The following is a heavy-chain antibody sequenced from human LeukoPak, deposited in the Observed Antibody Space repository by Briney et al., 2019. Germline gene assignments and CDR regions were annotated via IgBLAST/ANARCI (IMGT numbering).Heavy chain of an antibody. CDR1: GFTFTAYS. CDR3: TRQWLRVMDV. CDR2: ISSSGHYI. D-gene: IGHD6-19*01. V-gene: IGHV3-21*01. Sequence: GGSLRLSCASSGFTFTAYSMNWVRQAPGRGLEWISFISSSGHYIYCADSLKGRFTISRDNANSSLYLQISTLKAEDTAVYYCTRQWLRVMDVWGKGTTVTVSS. J-gene: IGHJ6*04.